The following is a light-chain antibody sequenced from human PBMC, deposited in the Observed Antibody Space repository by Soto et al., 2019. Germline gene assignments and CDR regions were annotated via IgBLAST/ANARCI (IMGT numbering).Light chain of an antibody. Sequence: EIVLTQSPGTLSLSPGERATLSCRSSQSVSSSYLAWYQQKPGQAPRLLIYDVSSRATGIQDRFSGSGSGTDFTLTISRLEPEDFAVYYCQQYGSSPTFGQGTKVEIK. V-gene: IGKV3-20*01. CDR1: QSVSSSY. CDR3: QQYGSSPT. CDR2: DVS. J-gene: IGKJ1*01.